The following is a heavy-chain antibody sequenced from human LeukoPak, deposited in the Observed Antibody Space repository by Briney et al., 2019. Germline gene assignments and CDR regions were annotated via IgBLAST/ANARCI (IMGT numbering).Heavy chain of an antibody. V-gene: IGHV3-23*01. J-gene: IGHJ4*02. D-gene: IGHD3-22*01. CDR2: ISGSGGST. Sequence: PGGSLRLSCAASGFTFSSYAMSWVRQAPGRGLEWVSAISGSGGSTYYADSVKGRFTISRDNSKNTLYLQMNSLRAEDTAVYYCAKDQSTMIVVATFDYWGQGTLVTVSS. CDR1: GFTFSSYA. CDR3: AKDQSTMIVVATFDY.